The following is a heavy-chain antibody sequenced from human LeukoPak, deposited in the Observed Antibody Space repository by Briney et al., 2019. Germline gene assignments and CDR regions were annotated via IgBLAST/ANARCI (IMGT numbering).Heavy chain of an antibody. CDR1: GFTFSSYG. CDR3: AREIVGSTMVRGVIRGAFDI. Sequence: PGGSLRLSCAASGFTFSSYGMHWVRQAPGKGLEWVAVIWHDGSNKYYAGSVKGRFTISRDNSKNTLYLQMNSLRAEDTAVYYCAREIVGSTMVRGVIRGAFDIWGQGTMVTVSS. V-gene: IGHV3-33*01. D-gene: IGHD3-10*01. CDR2: IWHDGSNK. J-gene: IGHJ3*02.